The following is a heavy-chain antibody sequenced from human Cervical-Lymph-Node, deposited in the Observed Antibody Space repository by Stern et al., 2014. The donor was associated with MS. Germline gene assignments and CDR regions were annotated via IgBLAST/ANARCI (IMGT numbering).Heavy chain of an antibody. V-gene: IGHV1-69*01. CDR1: GGTFSTYG. J-gene: IGHJ5*02. Sequence: QVQLVQSGAEVKKPGSSVKVSCEASGGTFSTYGFSWVRQAPGQGLEWMGGIIPFAGAPKYAQNVQGRLTITADETTATVYMELSSRRSEDSAVFYCARDHYIDFSGNSFDPWGQGTLVTVSS. D-gene: IGHD2-15*01. CDR3: ARDHYIDFSGNSFDP. CDR2: IIPFAGAP.